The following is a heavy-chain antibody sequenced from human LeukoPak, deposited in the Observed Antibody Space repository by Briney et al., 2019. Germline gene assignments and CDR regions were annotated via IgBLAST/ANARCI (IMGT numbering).Heavy chain of an antibody. D-gene: IGHD3-9*01. CDR2: IYSGGGT. CDR3: ARARLRYFDDPEYYFDY. CDR1: GFTVSSNY. V-gene: IGHV3-66*02. Sequence: GGSLRLSCAASGFTVSSNYMSWVRQAPGKGLEWVSVIYSGGGTYYADSVKGRFTISRGNSKNTLYLQMNSLRAEDTAVYYCARARLRYFDDPEYYFDYWGQGTLVTVSS. J-gene: IGHJ4*02.